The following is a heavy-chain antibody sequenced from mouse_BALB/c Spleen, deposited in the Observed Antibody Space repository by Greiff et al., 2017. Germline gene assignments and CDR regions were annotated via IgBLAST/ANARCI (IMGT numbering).Heavy chain of an antibody. V-gene: IGHV5-17*02. J-gene: IGHJ4*01. Sequence: EVKLVESGGGLVQPGGSRKLSCAASGFTFSSFGMHWVRQAPEKGLEWVAYISSGSSTIYYADTVKGRFTISRDNPKNTLFLQMTSLRSEDTAMYYCARRIYYYGSSYAMDYWGQGTSVTVSS. CDR2: ISSGSSTI. CDR3: ARRIYYYGSSYAMDY. CDR1: GFTFSSFG. D-gene: IGHD1-1*01.